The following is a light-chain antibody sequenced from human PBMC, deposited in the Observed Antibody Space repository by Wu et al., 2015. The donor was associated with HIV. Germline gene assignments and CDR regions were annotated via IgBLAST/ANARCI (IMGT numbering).Light chain of an antibody. Sequence: EIVMTQSPATLSVSPGERATLSCRANQSISNNLAWYQQKVGQAPRLLIYGASTRASGVPVRFNGSGSGTEFTLTISAMQSEDFAVYSCQQYKKWPLTFGGGTKVEIK. J-gene: IGKJ4*01. CDR1: QSISNN. V-gene: IGKV3-15*01. CDR2: GAS. CDR3: QQYKKWPLT.